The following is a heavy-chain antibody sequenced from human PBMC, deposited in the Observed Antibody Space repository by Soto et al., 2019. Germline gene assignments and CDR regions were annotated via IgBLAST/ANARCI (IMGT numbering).Heavy chain of an antibody. J-gene: IGHJ4*02. Sequence: SETLSLTCTVSGGSISSYYWSWIRQPPGKGLESIGYISYSGSTYYNPSLKSRVTISIDTSKNQFSLKLSSVTPADTAVYYCARDPSSGGFCPGPCFDYWGQGSLVTVSS. V-gene: IGHV4-30-4*01. CDR2: ISYSGST. CDR3: ARDPSSGGFCPGPCFDY. D-gene: IGHD2-15*01. CDR1: GGSISSYY.